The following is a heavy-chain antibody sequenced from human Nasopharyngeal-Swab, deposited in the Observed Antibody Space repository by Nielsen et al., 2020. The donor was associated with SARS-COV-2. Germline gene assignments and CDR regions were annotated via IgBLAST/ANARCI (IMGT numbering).Heavy chain of an antibody. CDR3: ARWELLFYFDY. Sequence: SETLSLPCAVYGGSFSGYYWSWIRQPPGKGLEWIGEINHSGSTNYNPSLKSRVTISVDTSKNQFSLKLSSVTAADTAVYYCARWELLFYFDYWGPGTLVTVSS. J-gene: IGHJ4*02. CDR2: INHSGST. V-gene: IGHV4-34*01. D-gene: IGHD1-26*01. CDR1: GGSFSGYY.